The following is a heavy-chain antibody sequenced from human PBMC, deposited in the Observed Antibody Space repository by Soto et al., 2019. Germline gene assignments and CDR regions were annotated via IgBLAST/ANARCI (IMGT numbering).Heavy chain of an antibody. CDR3: TRGYYGMDV. CDR1: GFTFSGSA. Sequence: GGSLRLSCAASGFTFSGSAMHWVRQAPGKGLEWVGRIRSKANSYATAYAASVKGRFTISRDDSKNTAYLQMNSLKTEDTAVYYCTRGYYGMDVWGQGTTVTVSS. J-gene: IGHJ6*02. CDR2: IRSKANSYAT. V-gene: IGHV3-73*01.